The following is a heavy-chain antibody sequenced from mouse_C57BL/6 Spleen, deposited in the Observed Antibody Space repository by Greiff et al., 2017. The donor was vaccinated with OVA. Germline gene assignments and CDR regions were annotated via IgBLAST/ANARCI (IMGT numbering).Heavy chain of an antibody. V-gene: IGHV5-16*01. Sequence: EVQLVESEGGLVQPGSSMKLSCTASGFTFSDYYMAWVRQVPEKGLEWVANINYDGSSTYYLDSLKSRFIISRDNAKNILYLQMSSLKSEDTATYYCARERTGTGAMDYWGQGTSVTVSS. CDR1: GFTFSDYY. D-gene: IGHD4-1*01. J-gene: IGHJ4*01. CDR3: ARERTGTGAMDY. CDR2: INYDGSST.